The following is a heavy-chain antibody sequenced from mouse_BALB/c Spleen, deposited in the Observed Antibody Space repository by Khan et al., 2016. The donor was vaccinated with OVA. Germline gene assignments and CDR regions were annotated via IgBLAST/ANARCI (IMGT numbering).Heavy chain of an antibody. V-gene: IGHV5-6*01. CDR3: ASLAYYYDSGGFAY. Sequence: EVELVESGGDLVKPEGSLKLSCAASGFSFSTYGMSWVRQTPDKRLEWVATISSGGSYTYYPDSVQGRFTISRDTAKNTLYLQMSSLKSEDTAMFYCASLAYYYDSGGFAYWGQGTLVTVSA. CDR2: ISSGGSYT. CDR1: GFSFSTYG. J-gene: IGHJ3*01. D-gene: IGHD1-1*01.